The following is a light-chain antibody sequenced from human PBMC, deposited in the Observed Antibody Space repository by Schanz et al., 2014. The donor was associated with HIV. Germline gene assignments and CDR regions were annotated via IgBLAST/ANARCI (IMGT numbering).Light chain of an antibody. CDR1: NLGSKS. CDR3: QVWESSTDVV. V-gene: IGLV3-21*01. Sequence: SYELTQPPSVSVAPGKTASITCVANNLGSKSVHWYQQKPGQAPGLVIYYDTDRPSGIPERFSGSNSGHTATLTISRVEAGDEADYYCQVWESSTDVVLGGGTKLTVL. J-gene: IGLJ2*01. CDR2: YDT.